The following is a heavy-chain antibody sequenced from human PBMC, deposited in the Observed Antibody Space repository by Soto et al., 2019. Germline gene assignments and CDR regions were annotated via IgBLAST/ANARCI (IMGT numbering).Heavy chain of an antibody. CDR2: IIPIFGTA. J-gene: IGHJ6*02. V-gene: IGHV1-69*06. CDR1: WGTSSSYA. Sequence: SVKVSCNASWGTSSSYAISWVRQSPVQGLEWMGVIIPIFGTANYEQKFQGRVTITADKSTSTAYMELRSLRSEDTAVYYCATDYYDSSAYYNGLGMDVWGQGTTVTVSS. CDR3: ATDYYDSSAYYNGLGMDV. D-gene: IGHD3-22*01.